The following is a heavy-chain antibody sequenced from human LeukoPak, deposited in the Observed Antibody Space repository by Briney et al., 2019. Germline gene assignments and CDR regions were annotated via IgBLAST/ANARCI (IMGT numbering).Heavy chain of an antibody. D-gene: IGHD3-10*01. CDR1: GGSISSGSYY. CDR3: ARSYGSGSQNFDY. J-gene: IGHJ4*02. V-gene: IGHV4-61*02. CDR2: IYTSGST. Sequence: KPSQTLSLTCTVSGGSISSGSYYWSWIRQPAGKGLEWIGRIYTSGSTNYNPSLKSRVTISVDTSKNQFSLKLSSVTAADTAVYYCARSYGSGSQNFDYWGQGTLVTVSS.